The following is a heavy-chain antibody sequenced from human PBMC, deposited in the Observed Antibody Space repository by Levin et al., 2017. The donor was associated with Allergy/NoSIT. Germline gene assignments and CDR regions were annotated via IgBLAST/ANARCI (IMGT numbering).Heavy chain of an antibody. CDR1: GGPVSSRDYY. CDR3: ARTTIASASDY. CDR2: VGST. J-gene: IGHJ4*02. Sequence: SQTLSLTCTVSGGPVSSRDYYWSWIRQPPGKGLEWIAYVGSTNYNPSLKSRVTISVDTSKNQFSLRLSSVTAAATAVYYCARTTIASASDYWGQGTRVTVSS. D-gene: IGHD4/OR15-4a*01. V-gene: IGHV4-61*08.